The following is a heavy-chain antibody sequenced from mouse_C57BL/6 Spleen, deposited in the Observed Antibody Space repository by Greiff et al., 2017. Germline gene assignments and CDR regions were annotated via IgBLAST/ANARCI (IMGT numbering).Heavy chain of an antibody. CDR3: ARGYSGSSSDY. Sequence: VQLQQSGPELVKPGASVKISCKASGYSFTGYYMNWVKQRPETSLEGIGEINPSTGGTTYNQKFKTKATLTVDKSSSTAYMQLKSLTSEDSAVYYWARGYSGSSSDYWGQGTTLTVSS. J-gene: IGHJ2*01. CDR2: INPSTGGT. V-gene: IGHV1-42*01. D-gene: IGHD1-1*01. CDR1: GYSFTGYY.